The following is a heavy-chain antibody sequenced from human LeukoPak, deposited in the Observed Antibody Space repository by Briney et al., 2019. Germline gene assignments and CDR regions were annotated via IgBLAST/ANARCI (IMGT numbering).Heavy chain of an antibody. CDR2: IIPIFGTA. CDR3: AREREPLGAPDY. V-gene: IGHV1-69*13. Sequence: ASVKVSCKASGGTFSSYAISWVRQAPGQGLEWMGGIIPIFGTANYAQKFQGRVTITADESTSTAYMELSSLRSEDTAVYYCAREREPLGAPDYWGQGTLVTVSS. CDR1: GGTFSSYA. J-gene: IGHJ4*02. D-gene: IGHD1-26*01.